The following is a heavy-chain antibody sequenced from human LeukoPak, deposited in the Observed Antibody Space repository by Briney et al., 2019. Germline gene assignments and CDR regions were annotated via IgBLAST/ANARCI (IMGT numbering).Heavy chain of an antibody. CDR2: INPDGSST. V-gene: IGHV3-74*01. CDR3: VRGLGGTSEY. J-gene: IGHJ4*02. CDR1: GFTFSSSW. D-gene: IGHD4-23*01. Sequence: EGSLRLSCAASGFTFSSSWMHWVRQAPGKGLVWVSRINPDGSSTSHADSVQGRFTISRDNAKNTLYLQMNSLRAEDTAVYYCVRGLGGTSEYWGQGTLVTVSS.